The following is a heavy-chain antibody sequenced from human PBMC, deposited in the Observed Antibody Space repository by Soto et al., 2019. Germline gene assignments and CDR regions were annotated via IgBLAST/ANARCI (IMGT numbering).Heavy chain of an antibody. CDR1: GASISGYH. D-gene: IGHD3-10*01. Sequence: SETLSLTCTVSGASISGYHWSWIRQPPGKGLECLGYISYSGATYYNPSLKSRVTISVDTSKNQFSLKLSSVTAADTAVYYCASQGNYYGSGRPDDYWGQGTLVTVSS. CDR2: ISYSGAT. CDR3: ASQGNYYGSGRPDDY. V-gene: IGHV4-59*08. J-gene: IGHJ4*02.